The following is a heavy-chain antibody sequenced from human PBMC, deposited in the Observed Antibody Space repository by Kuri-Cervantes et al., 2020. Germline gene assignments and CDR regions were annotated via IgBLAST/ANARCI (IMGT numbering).Heavy chain of an antibody. V-gene: IGHV3-33*01. CDR2: ICSDGSNK. Sequence: GGSLRLSCAASGFTFSSYGMHWVRQAPGKGLEWVAVICSDGSNKYYADSVKGRFTTYRDNSKSTLYLQMNSLRAEDTAVYYCARDPAANYFDYWGQVTLGNVSS. J-gene: IGHJ4*02. CDR3: ARDPAANYFDY. D-gene: IGHD6-13*01. CDR1: GFTFSSYG.